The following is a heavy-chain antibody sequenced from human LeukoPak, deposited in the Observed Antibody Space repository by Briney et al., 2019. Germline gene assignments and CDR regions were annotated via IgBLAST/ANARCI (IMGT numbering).Heavy chain of an antibody. CDR1: VYTFTSYD. J-gene: IGHJ4*02. D-gene: IGHD3-10*01. V-gene: IGHV1-8*01. CDR2: MNPNSGNT. CDR3: ARGRASGSGVGY. Sequence: ASVNVSCKASVYTFTSYDINWVRQATGQGLEWMGWMNPNSGNTGYAQKFQGRVTMTRNTSISTAYMELSSLRSEDTAVYYCARGRASGSGVGYWGQGTLVTVSS.